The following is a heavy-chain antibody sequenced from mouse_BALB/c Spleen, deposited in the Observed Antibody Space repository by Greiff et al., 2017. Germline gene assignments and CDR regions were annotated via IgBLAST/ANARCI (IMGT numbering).Heavy chain of an antibody. CDR3: TRWGRYLYFDY. D-gene: IGHD2-14*01. Sequence: DVMLVESGGGLVQPGGSMKLSCVASGFTFSNYWMNWVRQSPEKGLEWVAEIRLKSNNYATHYAESVKGGFTTSRDDSKSSVYLQMNNLRAEDTGIYYCTRWGRYLYFDYWGQGNTLAVSS. J-gene: IGHJ2*01. V-gene: IGHV6-6*02. CDR2: IRLKSNNYAT. CDR1: GFTFSNYW.